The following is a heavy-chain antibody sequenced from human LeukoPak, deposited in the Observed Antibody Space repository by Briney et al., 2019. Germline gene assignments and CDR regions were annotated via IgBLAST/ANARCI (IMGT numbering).Heavy chain of an antibody. J-gene: IGHJ6*02. CDR3: AGIRLRIAAAGTGGLYGMDV. CDR1: GYTFTSYA. CDR2: INAGNGNT. Sequence: AASVKLSCKASGYTFTSYAMHWVRQAPGQRLEWMGWINAGNGNTKYSQKFQGRVTITRDTSASTAYMELSSLRSEDTAVYYCAGIRLRIAAAGTGGLYGMDVWGQGTTVTVSS. D-gene: IGHD6-13*01. V-gene: IGHV1-3*01.